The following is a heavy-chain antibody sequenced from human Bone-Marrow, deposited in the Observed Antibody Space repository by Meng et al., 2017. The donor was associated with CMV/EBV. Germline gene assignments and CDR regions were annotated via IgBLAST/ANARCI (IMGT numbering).Heavy chain of an antibody. J-gene: IGHJ4*02. V-gene: IGHV6-1*01. D-gene: IGHD6-19*01. Sequence: SETLSLTCAISGDSVSSNSAAWNWIRQSPSRGLEWLGRTYYRSKWYSDYAVSVKSRISINVDTSKNQFSLQLNSVTPEDTAVYYCARVSVAGRHFDYWGQGTLVTVSS. CDR2: TYYRSKWYS. CDR3: ARVSVAGRHFDY. CDR1: GDSVSSNSAA.